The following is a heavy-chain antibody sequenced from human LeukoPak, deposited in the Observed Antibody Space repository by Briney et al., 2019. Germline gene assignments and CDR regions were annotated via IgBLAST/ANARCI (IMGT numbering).Heavy chain of an antibody. V-gene: IGHV1-58*01. CDR3: AATLTVTTGSAYFGMDV. CDR1: GFTFGTSA. CDR2: IVVASVNT. J-gene: IGHJ6*02. D-gene: IGHD4-17*01. Sequence: GASVKVSCKASGFTFGTSAVQWVRQARGQRLEWIGWIVVASVNTNYAQKFQERVTITRDMSTSTVYMELSSLRSEDTAVYYCAATLTVTTGSAYFGMDVWGQGTTVTVSS.